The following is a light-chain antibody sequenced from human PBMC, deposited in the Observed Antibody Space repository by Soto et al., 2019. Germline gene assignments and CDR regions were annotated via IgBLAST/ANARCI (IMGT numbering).Light chain of an antibody. CDR2: PAS. CDR1: QPISSW. CDR3: QQYMSYS. J-gene: IGKJ1*01. Sequence: DIQMTQSPSSISVSVVDRVTITCRASQPISSWLAWYQQVPGQAPYLLIYPASTLQSGVPSRFSGSGSGTDFNLTINSLQPEDFATYFCQQYMSYSFGQGTKVDI. V-gene: IGKV1-12*01.